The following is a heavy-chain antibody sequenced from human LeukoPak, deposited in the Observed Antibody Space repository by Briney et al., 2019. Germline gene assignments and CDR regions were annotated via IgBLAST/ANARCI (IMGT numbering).Heavy chain of an antibody. J-gene: IGHJ4*02. CDR3: ARGGYCSGGSCYPADY. CDR1: GYTFTGYY. V-gene: IGHV1-2*02. D-gene: IGHD2-15*01. Sequence: ASVKVSCKASGYTFTGYYMHWVRQAPGQGLEWMGWINSNSGGTNYAQKFQGRVTMTRDTSISTAYMELSRLRSDDTAVYYCARGGYCSGGSCYPADYWGQGTLVTVSS. CDR2: INSNSGGT.